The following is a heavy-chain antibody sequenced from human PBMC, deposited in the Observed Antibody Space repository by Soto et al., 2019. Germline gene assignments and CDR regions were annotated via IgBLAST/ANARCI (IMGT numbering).Heavy chain of an antibody. CDR3: ARGGNCSGGSCYPTSLYYFDY. J-gene: IGHJ4*02. V-gene: IGHV4-30-2*01. Sequence: PSETLSLTCAVSGGSISSGGYSWSWIRQPPGKGLEWIGYIYHSGSTYYNPSLKSRVTISVDRSKNQFSLKLSSVTAADTAVYYCARGGNCSGGSCYPTSLYYFDYWGQGTLVTVSS. CDR2: IYHSGST. D-gene: IGHD2-15*01. CDR1: GGSISSGGYS.